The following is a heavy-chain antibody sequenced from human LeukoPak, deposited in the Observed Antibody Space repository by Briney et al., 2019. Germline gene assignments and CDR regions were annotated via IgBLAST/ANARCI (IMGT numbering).Heavy chain of an antibody. Sequence: GGSLRLSCAASGFTFSSYAMSWVRQAPEKGLEWVSVISGSGGSTYYADSVKGRFTISRDNSKNTLYLQMNSLRAEDTAVYYCAKAIGYFGSGSYSSDYWDQGTLITVSS. CDR2: ISGSGGST. CDR1: GFTFSSYA. J-gene: IGHJ4*02. CDR3: AKAIGYFGSGSYSSDY. D-gene: IGHD3-10*01. V-gene: IGHV3-23*01.